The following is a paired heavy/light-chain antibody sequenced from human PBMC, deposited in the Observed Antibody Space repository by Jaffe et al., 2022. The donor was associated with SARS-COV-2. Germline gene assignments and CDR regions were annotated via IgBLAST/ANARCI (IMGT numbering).Light chain of an antibody. Sequence: DIVMTQSPDSLAVSLGERATINCKSSQSVLYSSSNKNFLTWYQQKPGQPPKLLIYWASTRESGVPDRFSGSGSGTDFTLTISSLQAEDVAVYYCQQYYSTPYTFGQGTKVEIK. J-gene: IGKJ2*01. V-gene: IGKV4-1*01. CDR2: WAS. CDR3: QQYYSTPYT. CDR1: QSVLYSSSNKNF.
Heavy chain of an antibody. D-gene: IGHD5-12*01. CDR1: GFSFSSYA. CDR3: AKDTSGLPRGAFDI. Sequence: VQLLESGGDLVQPGGSLRLSCAASGFSFSSYAMSWVRQAPGKGLEWVSVISGSGGTTYYADSVKGRFTISRDNSKNTLYLEMNSLKAEDTAVYYCAKDTSGLPRGAFDIWGQGTMVTVSS. V-gene: IGHV3-23*01. CDR2: ISGSGGTT. J-gene: IGHJ3*02.